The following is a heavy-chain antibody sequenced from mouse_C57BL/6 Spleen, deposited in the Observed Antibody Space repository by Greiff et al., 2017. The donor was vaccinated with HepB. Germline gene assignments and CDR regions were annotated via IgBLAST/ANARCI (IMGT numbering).Heavy chain of an antibody. V-gene: IGHV1-82*01. D-gene: IGHD2-1*01. CDR3: ARGDGNDYAMDY. J-gene: IGHJ4*01. Sequence: QVQLQQSGPELVKPGASVKISCKASGYAFSSSWMNWVKQRPGKGLEWIGRIYPGDGDTNYNGKFKGKATLTADKSSSTAYMQLSSLTSEDSAVYVCARGDGNDYAMDYWGQGTSVTVSS. CDR1: GYAFSSSW. CDR2: IYPGDGDT.